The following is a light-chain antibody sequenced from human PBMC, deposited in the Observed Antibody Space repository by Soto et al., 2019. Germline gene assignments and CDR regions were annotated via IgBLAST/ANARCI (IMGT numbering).Light chain of an antibody. Sequence: QSVLTQPPSVSEAPGQRVTISCSGGTSNVEDNAVNWYQQLPGRAPKLLIYYDDLRPSGVSGRFSGSKSGTSASLAISGLQSEDEADYYCVAWDDSLNGWVFGGGTKLTVL. V-gene: IGLV1-36*01. J-gene: IGLJ3*02. CDR2: YDD. CDR1: TSNVEDNA. CDR3: VAWDDSLNGWV.